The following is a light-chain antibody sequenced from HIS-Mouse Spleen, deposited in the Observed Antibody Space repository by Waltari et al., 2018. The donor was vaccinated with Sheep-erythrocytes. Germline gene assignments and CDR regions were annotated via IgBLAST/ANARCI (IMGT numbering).Light chain of an antibody. CDR1: TLGDKY. CDR2: QDS. Sequence: SYELTQPPSVSVSPGQTASITCSGDTLGDKYACWYQQKPGHPPVLVIYQDSKRPSGIPERFSGSTSGNTATLTISGTQAMDEADYYCQAWDSSTVVFGGGTKLTVL. J-gene: IGLJ2*01. CDR3: QAWDSSTVV. V-gene: IGLV3-1*01.